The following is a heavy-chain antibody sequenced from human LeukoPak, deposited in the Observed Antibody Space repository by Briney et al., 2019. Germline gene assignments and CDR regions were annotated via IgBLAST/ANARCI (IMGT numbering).Heavy chain of an antibody. D-gene: IGHD4-17*01. J-gene: IGHJ4*02. CDR1: GGSISSYY. CDR2: IYYSGST. V-gene: IGHV4-59*01. CDR3: ARVSPDYGDPPTFDY. Sequence: KPSETLSLTCTVSGGSISSYYWSWIRQPPGKGLEWIGYIYYSGSTNYNPSPKSRVTISVDTSKNQFSLKLSSVTAADTAVYYCARVSPDYGDPPTFDYWGQGTLVTVSS.